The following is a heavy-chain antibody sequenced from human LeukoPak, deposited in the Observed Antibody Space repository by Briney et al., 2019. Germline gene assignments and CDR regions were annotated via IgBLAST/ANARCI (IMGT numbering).Heavy chain of an antibody. V-gene: IGHV4-59*01. CDR2: IYYSGNT. CDR3: ARGIYCSSTSCYYYFDY. J-gene: IGHJ4*02. CDR1: GGSISSYY. Sequence: SETLALPCTVSGGSISSYYWSWIRQPPGKGLEWIGYIYYSGNTNYNPSLKSRVTISVDTSKNQFSLKLSSVTAADTAVYYCARGIYCSSTSCYYYFDYWGQGTLVTVSS. D-gene: IGHD2-2*01.